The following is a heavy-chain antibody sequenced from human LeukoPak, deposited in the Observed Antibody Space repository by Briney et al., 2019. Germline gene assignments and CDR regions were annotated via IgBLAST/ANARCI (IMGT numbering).Heavy chain of an antibody. Sequence: GGSPRLSCASSGFTFSSYAMHWVRQAPGKGLEWVSVISYDGSNKYHADSVKGRFTISRDNSKNTLYLQMNSLRAEDTAVYYCARDPRYTMVRGSRLDYWGQGTLVTVSS. D-gene: IGHD3-10*01. J-gene: IGHJ4*02. V-gene: IGHV3-30-3*01. CDR3: ARDPRYTMVRGSRLDY. CDR2: ISYDGSNK. CDR1: GFTFSSYA.